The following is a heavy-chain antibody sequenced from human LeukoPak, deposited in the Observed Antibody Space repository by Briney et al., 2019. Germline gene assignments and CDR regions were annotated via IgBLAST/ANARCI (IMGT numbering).Heavy chain of an antibody. CDR2: ISSSSRYL. CDR3: AKDLIVGGPSKNY. CDR1: GFAFSRYS. D-gene: IGHD1-26*01. V-gene: IGHV3-21*03. J-gene: IGHJ4*02. Sequence: GGSLRLSCAASGFAFSRYSLNWVRQAPGKGLEWVSSISSSSRYLGYADSVKGRFTISRDNSKNTLYLQMNSLRAEDTAVYYCAKDLIVGGPSKNYWGQGTLVTVSS.